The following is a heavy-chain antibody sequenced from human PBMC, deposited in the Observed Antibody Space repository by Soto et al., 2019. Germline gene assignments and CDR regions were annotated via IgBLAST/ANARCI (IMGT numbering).Heavy chain of an antibody. D-gene: IGHD3-10*01. J-gene: IGHJ4*02. CDR2: ITGGGNT. Sequence: EVQLLESGGGLVQPGGSLRLSCAASGFTFSSYVMNWVRQAPGKGLEWVSAITGGGNTYYTDAVKGRFTISGDNSKYTVDLQMSSLRAEDTAVYYCARDQIGYGRFDYWGQGTPVTVSS. CDR1: GFTFSSYV. V-gene: IGHV3-23*01. CDR3: ARDQIGYGRFDY.